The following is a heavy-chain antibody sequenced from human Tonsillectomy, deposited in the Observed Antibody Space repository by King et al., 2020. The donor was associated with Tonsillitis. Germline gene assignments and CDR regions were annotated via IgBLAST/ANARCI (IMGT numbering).Heavy chain of an antibody. V-gene: IGHV1-24*01. CDR1: GYTLTDLS. CDR3: ATESPPSGWHSKFYYYGFDL. CDR2: SDPNDGAT. J-gene: IGHJ6*02. D-gene: IGHD2-15*01. Sequence: QLVQSGAEVKKPGTSVKVSCKVSGYTLTDLSMHWVRQAPGKGLEWLGGSDPNDGATIYAQNLQGRVTMTEDTSSDTAYMELSSLTSEDTAVYYCATESPPSGWHSKFYYYGFDLWGQGTTVTVSS.